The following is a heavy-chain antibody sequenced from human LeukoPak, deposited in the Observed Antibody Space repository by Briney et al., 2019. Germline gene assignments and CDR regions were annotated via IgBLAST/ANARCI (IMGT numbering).Heavy chain of an antibody. Sequence: SETLSLTCAVSGYSISSGYFWGWIRHPPGKGLEWIGSIYHSGSTYYNPSLKSRVTISVDTSKDQFSLKLSSVTAADTAVYYCVRQTPSSGYYWGQGTLVTVSS. CDR2: IYHSGST. V-gene: IGHV4-38-2*01. D-gene: IGHD3-22*01. CDR3: VRQTPSSGYY. J-gene: IGHJ4*02. CDR1: GYSISSGYF.